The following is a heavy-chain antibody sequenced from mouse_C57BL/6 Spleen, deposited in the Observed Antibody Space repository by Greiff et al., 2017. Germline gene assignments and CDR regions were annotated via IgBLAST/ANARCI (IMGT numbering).Heavy chain of an antibody. CDR2: IYPGDGDT. Sequence: QVQLKQSGPELVKPGASVKISCKASGYAFSSSWMNWVKQRPGKGLEWIGRIYPGDGDTNYNGKFKGKATLTADKSSSTAYMQLSSLTSADSAVYFCARQLTGTEGYYAMDYWGQGTSVTVSS. V-gene: IGHV1-82*01. J-gene: IGHJ4*01. D-gene: IGHD4-1*01. CDR3: ARQLTGTEGYYAMDY. CDR1: GYAFSSSW.